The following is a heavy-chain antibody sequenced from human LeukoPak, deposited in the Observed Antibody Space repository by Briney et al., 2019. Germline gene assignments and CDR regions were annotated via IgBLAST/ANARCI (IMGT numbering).Heavy chain of an antibody. J-gene: IGHJ3*02. V-gene: IGHV3-30*02. CDR2: IEFDGNKI. Sequence: GGSPRLSCAASGFTFSSYGMYWVRQAPGKGLEWVAFIEFDGNKIFYADSVKGRFTISRDNSKNTLYLQMNSLRAEDTAVFYCAKDRDDYVWGSYLGAFDIWGQGTMVTVSS. D-gene: IGHD3-16*01. CDR1: GFTFSSYG. CDR3: AKDRDDYVWGSYLGAFDI.